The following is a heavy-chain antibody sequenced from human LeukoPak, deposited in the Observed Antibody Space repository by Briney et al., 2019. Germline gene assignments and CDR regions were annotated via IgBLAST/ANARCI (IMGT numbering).Heavy chain of an antibody. Sequence: GGSLRLSCAASGFTFSSYSMNWVRQAPGKGLEWVSYISSSGSTIYYAASVKGRFTISRDNAKNSLYLQMNSLRAEDTAVYYCARDEDGSGWYDYWGQGTLVTVSS. J-gene: IGHJ4*02. V-gene: IGHV3-48*04. D-gene: IGHD6-19*01. CDR3: ARDEDGSGWYDY. CDR1: GFTFSSYS. CDR2: ISSSGSTI.